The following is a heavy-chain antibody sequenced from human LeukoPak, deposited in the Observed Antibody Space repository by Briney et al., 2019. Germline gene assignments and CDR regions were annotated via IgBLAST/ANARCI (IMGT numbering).Heavy chain of an antibody. CDR1: GCSLSSYA. Sequence: SVKVSCKASGCSLSSYAISWVRQAPGQGLEWMGRIIPIFGTTNHAQKFQGRVTITTDESTSPAYMEPSSLRSEDTAVYYCARELITMVRGTNCCYYYLDVWGKGPTVTASS. V-gene: IGHV1-69*05. J-gene: IGHJ6*03. D-gene: IGHD3-10*01. CDR2: IIPIFGTT. CDR3: ARELITMVRGTNCCYYYLDV.